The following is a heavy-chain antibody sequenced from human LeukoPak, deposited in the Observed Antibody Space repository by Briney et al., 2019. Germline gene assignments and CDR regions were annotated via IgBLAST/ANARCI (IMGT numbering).Heavy chain of an antibody. D-gene: IGHD3-22*01. CDR2: ISYDGSNK. J-gene: IGHJ4*02. CDR3: AREANYDGSGYYSRDHYFDY. V-gene: IGHV3-30-3*01. CDR1: EVTFSSYA. Sequence: PGRSLRLSCAASEVTFSSYAMHWVRQAPGKGLEWVAVISYDGSNKYYADSVKGRFTVSRDNSKNTLYLQMNSLRAEDTAVYFCAREANYDGSGYYSRDHYFDYWGQGTLVTVSS.